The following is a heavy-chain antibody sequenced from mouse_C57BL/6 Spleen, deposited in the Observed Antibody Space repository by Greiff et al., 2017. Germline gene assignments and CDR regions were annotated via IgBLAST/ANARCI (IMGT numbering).Heavy chain of an antibody. Sequence: EVHLVESGGGLVKPGGSLKLSCAASGFTFSDYGMHWVRQAPEKGLEWVAYISSGSSTIYYADTVKGRFTISRDNAKNTLFLQMTSLRSEDTAMYYCARNEYWYFDVWGTGTTVTVSS. J-gene: IGHJ1*03. V-gene: IGHV5-17*01. CDR3: ARNEYWYFDV. CDR1: GFTFSDYG. CDR2: ISSGSSTI.